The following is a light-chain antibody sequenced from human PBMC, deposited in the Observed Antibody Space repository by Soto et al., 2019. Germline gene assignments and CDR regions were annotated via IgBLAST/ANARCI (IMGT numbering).Light chain of an antibody. Sequence: IQMTQSPSSVSASVGDRVTITCRASQGISTWLAWYQQKPGKAPKLLIYTASKLQSGVPSRFSGSGSGTEFTLTITSLQPDDFATYYCQQYNSYSRTFGQGTKVDIK. V-gene: IGKV1-5*01. CDR2: TAS. J-gene: IGKJ1*01. CDR1: QGISTW. CDR3: QQYNSYSRT.